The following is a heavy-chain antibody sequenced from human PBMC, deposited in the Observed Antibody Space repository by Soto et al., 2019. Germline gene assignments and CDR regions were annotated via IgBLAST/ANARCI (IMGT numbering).Heavy chain of an antibody. J-gene: IGHJ5*01. V-gene: IGHV4-30-2*01. CDR3: ARSSPSTVTTFDS. CDR2: IYHSGST. Sequence: SETLSLTCAVSGGSISSGGYSWSWIRQPPGKGLEWIGYIYHSGSTYYNPSLKSRVTISVGRSKNQFSLKLSSVTAADTAVYYCARSSPSTVTTFDSWGQGTLVTSPQ. CDR1: GGSISSGGYS. D-gene: IGHD4-17*01.